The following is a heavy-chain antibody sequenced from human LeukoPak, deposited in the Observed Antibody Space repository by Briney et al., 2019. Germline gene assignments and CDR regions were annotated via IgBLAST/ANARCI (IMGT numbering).Heavy chain of an antibody. CDR3: ARDTPVFSLDY. CDR1: DYSISSGYY. CDR2: IYYGGSA. J-gene: IGHJ4*02. V-gene: IGHV4-38-2*02. Sequence: SETLSLTFTVSDYSISSGYYWGWIRQPPGKGLEWIGNIYYGGSAYYNPSLKSRVTISVDTSKNQFSLKLSSVTAADTAVYYCARDTPVFSLDYWGQGTLVTVSS.